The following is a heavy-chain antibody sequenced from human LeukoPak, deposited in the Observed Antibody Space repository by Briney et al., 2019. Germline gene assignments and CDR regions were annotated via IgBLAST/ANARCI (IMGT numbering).Heavy chain of an antibody. Sequence: ASVKVSCKASGYTFTSYDINGVRQATGQGLEWMGWMNPNSGNTGYAQKFQGRVTMTRNTSISTAYMELSSLRSEDTAVYYCARGGYCSSTSCPDWFDPWGQGTLVTVSS. V-gene: IGHV1-8*01. CDR3: ARGGYCSSTSCPDWFDP. CDR2: MNPNSGNT. CDR1: GYTFTSYD. J-gene: IGHJ5*02. D-gene: IGHD2-2*01.